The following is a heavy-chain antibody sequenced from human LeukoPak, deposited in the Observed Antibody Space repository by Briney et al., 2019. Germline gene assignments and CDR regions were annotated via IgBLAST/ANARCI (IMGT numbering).Heavy chain of an antibody. CDR1: GFTFSSYA. J-gene: IGHJ4*02. CDR3: ARDLVYVWGSYRYKGYFDY. CDR2: ISGSGGST. Sequence: GGSLRLSCAASGFTFSSYAMSWVRQAPGKGLEWVSAISGSGGSTYYADSVKGRFTISRDNSKNSLYLQMNSLRAEDTAVYYCARDLVYVWGSYRYKGYFDYWGQGTLVTVSS. D-gene: IGHD3-16*02. V-gene: IGHV3-23*01.